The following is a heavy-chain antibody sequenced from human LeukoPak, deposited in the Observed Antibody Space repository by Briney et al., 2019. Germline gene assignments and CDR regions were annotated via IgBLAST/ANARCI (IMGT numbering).Heavy chain of an antibody. CDR3: AKDAGIAAAGNYYYYGMDV. D-gene: IGHD6-13*01. CDR1: GFTFSSYG. V-gene: IGHV3-30*18. J-gene: IGHJ6*02. Sequence: GGSLRLSCAASGFTFSSYGMHWVHQAPGKGLEWVAVISYDGSNKYYADSVKGRFTISRDNSKNTLYLQMNSLRAEDTAVYYCAKDAGIAAAGNYYYYGMDVWGQGTTVTVSS. CDR2: ISYDGSNK.